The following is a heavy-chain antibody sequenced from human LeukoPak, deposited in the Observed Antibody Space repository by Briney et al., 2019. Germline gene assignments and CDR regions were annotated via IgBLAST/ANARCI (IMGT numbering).Heavy chain of an antibody. CDR3: ARGWRYSSGYSWFDP. V-gene: IGHV3-7*01. Sequence: GGSLRLSCAASGFTFSSYWMSWVRQAPGKGLEWVASIKQDGSAKYNVDPVKGGFTFSNDNAKNFSSLQMTMLRAEATAVYYCARGWRYSSGYSWFDPWGQGTLVTVSS. J-gene: IGHJ5*02. D-gene: IGHD6-19*01. CDR2: IKQDGSAK. CDR1: GFTFSSYW.